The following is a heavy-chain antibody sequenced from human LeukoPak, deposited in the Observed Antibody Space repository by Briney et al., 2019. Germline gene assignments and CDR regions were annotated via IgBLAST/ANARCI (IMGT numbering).Heavy chain of an antibody. J-gene: IGHJ5*02. V-gene: IGHV4-61*09. CDR1: GGSISSRSYC. D-gene: IGHD6-13*01. CDR2: VHISGST. CDR3: ARGRPTTSIAAAGVNWFDP. Sequence: PSQTLSLTCTVSGGSISSRSYCWSWIRQPAGKGLEWIGHVHISGSTNYNSSLKSRVTISVDTSKNQFSLKLSSVTAADTAVYYCARGRPTTSIAAAGVNWFDPWGQGTLVTVSS.